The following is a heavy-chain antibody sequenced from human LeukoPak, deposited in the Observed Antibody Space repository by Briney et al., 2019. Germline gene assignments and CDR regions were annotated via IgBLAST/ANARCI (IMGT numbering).Heavy chain of an antibody. CDR2: INWSGGSK. D-gene: IGHD3-9*01. V-gene: IGHV3-23*01. Sequence: PVGSLVLSCAAPGCSFSSFAISWVLEAPGQGLESVASINWSGGSKHKADPVKGGFTNSRDNSENTPYLQMTGHRDEDTAVYFCANDFTLVYVDWSLDSWGQGTLVTVSS. CDR1: GCSFSSFA. J-gene: IGHJ4*02. CDR3: ANDFTLVYVDWSLDS.